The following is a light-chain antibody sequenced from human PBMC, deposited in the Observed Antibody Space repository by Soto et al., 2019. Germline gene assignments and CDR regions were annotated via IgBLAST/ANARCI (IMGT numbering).Light chain of an antibody. CDR3: QQYVSSPWA. V-gene: IGKV3-20*01. J-gene: IGKJ1*01. Sequence: EIVLAQSPGTLSLSPGESATLSCRASQSVSSSFLAWYQQKAGQAPRLLIYGAYRRATDIPERFSGSGSGTDFTLTISRLEPEDFAVYYCQQYVSSPWAFGQGTKVEIK. CDR1: QSVSSSF. CDR2: GAY.